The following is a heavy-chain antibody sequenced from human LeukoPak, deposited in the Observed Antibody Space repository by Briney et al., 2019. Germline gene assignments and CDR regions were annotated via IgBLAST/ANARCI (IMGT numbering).Heavy chain of an antibody. D-gene: IGHD2-21*02. Sequence: ASVKVSCKASGYSFTSYYMHWVRQAPGQGLEWMGIVNPSGGSTSYAQKFQGRVTMTRDMSTSTVYMDLISLRSEDTAVYYCARVVVTAISQYFDYWGQGTLVTVSS. V-gene: IGHV1-46*01. CDR2: VNPSGGST. CDR3: ARVVVTAISQYFDY. J-gene: IGHJ4*02. CDR1: GYSFTSYY.